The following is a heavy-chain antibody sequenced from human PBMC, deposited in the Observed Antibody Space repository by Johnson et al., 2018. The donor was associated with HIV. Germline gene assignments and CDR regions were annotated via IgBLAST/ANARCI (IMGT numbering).Heavy chain of an antibody. CDR1: GFTFDDYG. J-gene: IGHJ3*02. Sequence: VQLVESGGGVVRPGGSLRLSCAASGFTFDDYGMSWVRQAPGKGLEWVSGINWSGGSTAYADSVKGRFTISRDNAKNSLYLQMNSLRAEDTALYYCARVAAAAGRMTDAFDIWGQGKMVSVSS. D-gene: IGHD6-13*01. CDR2: INWSGGST. CDR3: ARVAAAAGRMTDAFDI. V-gene: IGHV3-20*04.